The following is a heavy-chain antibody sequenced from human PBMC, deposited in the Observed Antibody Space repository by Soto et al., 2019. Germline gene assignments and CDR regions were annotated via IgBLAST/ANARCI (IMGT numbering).Heavy chain of an antibody. CDR3: ARVSGSYYYGMDV. CDR1: GGSISSSYW. V-gene: IGHV4-4*02. Sequence: QVQLQESGPGLVKPSGTLSLTCAVSGGSISSSYWWSWVRQPPGKGLEWIGEIYHSGSTNYNPSLMRRVTISVDKSKNQFSLKLSSVTAADTAVYSCARVSGSYYYGMDVWGQGTTVTVSS. CDR2: IYHSGST. J-gene: IGHJ6*02. D-gene: IGHD3-10*01.